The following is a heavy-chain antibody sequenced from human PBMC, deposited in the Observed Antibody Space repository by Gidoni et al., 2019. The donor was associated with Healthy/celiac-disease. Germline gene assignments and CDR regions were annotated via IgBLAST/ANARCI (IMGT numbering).Heavy chain of an antibody. J-gene: IGHJ6*03. V-gene: IGHV1-69*01. CDR1: GGTFSSYA. CDR3: ARMSAPARTVSGYDLPRADYYYYMDV. Sequence: QVQLVQSGAEVKKPGSSVKVSCKASGGTFSSYAISWVRQAPGQGLEWMGGIIPIFGTANYAQKFQGRVTITADESTSTAYMELSSLRSEDTAVYYCARMSAPARTVSGYDLPRADYYYYMDVWGKGTTVTVSS. D-gene: IGHD5-12*01. CDR2: IIPIFGTA.